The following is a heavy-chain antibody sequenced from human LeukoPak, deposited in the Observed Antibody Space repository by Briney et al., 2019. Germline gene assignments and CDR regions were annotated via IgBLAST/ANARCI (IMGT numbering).Heavy chain of an antibody. V-gene: IGHV3-30*03. Sequence: GGSLRLSCAASGFTFSSYGMHWVRQAPGKGLEWVAVISYDGSNKYYADSVKGRFTISRDNSKNTLYLQMNSLRAEDTAVYYCARAKANYYDGEFDYWGQGTLVTVSS. CDR2: ISYDGSNK. D-gene: IGHD3-22*01. CDR1: GFTFSSYG. CDR3: ARAKANYYDGEFDY. J-gene: IGHJ4*02.